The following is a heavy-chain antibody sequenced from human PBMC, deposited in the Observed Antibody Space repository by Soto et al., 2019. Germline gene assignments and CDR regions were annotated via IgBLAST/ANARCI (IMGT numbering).Heavy chain of an antibody. CDR3: VSEKIYGSGSRLMDV. J-gene: IGHJ6*02. CDR2: ISSNGGST. CDR1: GFTFSSYA. V-gene: IGHV3-64D*08. Sequence: PGGSLRLSCSASGFTFSSYAMHWVRQAPGKGLEYVSAISSNGGSTYYADSVKGRFTISRDTSKNTLYLQMSSLRAEDTAVYYCVSEKIYGSGSRLMDVWDQGTTVTVSS. D-gene: IGHD3-10*01.